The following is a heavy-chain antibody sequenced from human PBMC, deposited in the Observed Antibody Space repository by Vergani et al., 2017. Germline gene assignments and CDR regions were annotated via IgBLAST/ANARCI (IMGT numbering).Heavy chain of an antibody. J-gene: IGHJ3*02. CDR2: ISGNNDDV. CDR1: GFTFSHYS. Sequence: EVQMVESGGGLVKPGGSLRLSCVASGFTFSHYSMNWVHQAPGKGLEWVSSISGNNDDVYYADSVKGRFTISRDNAKNSLYLQMNSLRAEDTAVYYCARPGRYSDGPNDAFDIGGQGTMVTVAA. V-gene: IGHV3-21*01. D-gene: IGHD5-18*01. CDR3: ARPGRYSDGPNDAFDI.